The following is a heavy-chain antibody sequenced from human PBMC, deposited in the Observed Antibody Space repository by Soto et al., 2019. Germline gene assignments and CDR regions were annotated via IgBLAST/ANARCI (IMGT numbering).Heavy chain of an antibody. CDR3: ARGRAARPDFHFDY. J-gene: IGHJ4*02. CDR2: MNPNSGNT. V-gene: IGHV1-8*01. D-gene: IGHD6-6*01. Sequence: ASVKVSCKASGYTFTSYDINWVRQATGQGLEWMGWMNPNSGNTGYAQKFQGRVTMTRNTSISTAYMELSSLRSEDTAVYYCARGRAARPDFHFDYWGQGTQVTVSS. CDR1: GYTFTSYD.